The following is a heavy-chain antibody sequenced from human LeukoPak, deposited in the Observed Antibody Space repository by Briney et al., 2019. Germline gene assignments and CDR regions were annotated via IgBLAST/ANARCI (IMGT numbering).Heavy chain of an antibody. J-gene: IGHJ4*02. CDR1: GFTFSIFW. V-gene: IGHV3-7*01. CDR3: ARFSSSWGPVY. Sequence: TGGSLRLSCEASGFTFSIFWMSWVRRPPGKGLEWVATIQQDGTGKSYMDSVKGRFAVSRDNAKNSLHLQMNSLRAEDTAVYYCARFSSSWGPVYWGQGTLVTVSS. CDR2: IQQDGTGK. D-gene: IGHD6-13*01.